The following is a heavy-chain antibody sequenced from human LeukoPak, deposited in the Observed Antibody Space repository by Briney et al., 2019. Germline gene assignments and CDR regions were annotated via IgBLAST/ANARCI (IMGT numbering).Heavy chain of an antibody. J-gene: IGHJ1*01. CDR1: GYTFTSYG. D-gene: IGHD2-8*01. Sequence: GASVKVSCKASGYTFTSYGISWVRQAPGQGLEWMGWISAYNGNTNYAQKLQGRVTMTTDTSTSTAYMELRSLRSDDTAVYYCARVGSGYCTNGVCYRMPEYFQHWGQGNLVTVSS. V-gene: IGHV1-18*01. CDR3: ARVGSGYCTNGVCYRMPEYFQH. CDR2: ISAYNGNT.